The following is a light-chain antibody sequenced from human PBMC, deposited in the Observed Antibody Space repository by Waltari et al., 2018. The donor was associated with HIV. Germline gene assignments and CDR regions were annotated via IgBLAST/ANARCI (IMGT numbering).Light chain of an antibody. Sequence: SSELTQDPAVSVALGQKVMITCQGDSIRNNYASWYQQKPGQAPVLVFYGRDGRPSGIPDRFSGSSSGNTASLTITGAQAEDEADYYCNCRGNSGNKVLFGGGTRLTVL. CDR2: GRD. CDR1: SIRNNY. J-gene: IGLJ2*01. V-gene: IGLV3-19*01. CDR3: NCRGNSGNKVL.